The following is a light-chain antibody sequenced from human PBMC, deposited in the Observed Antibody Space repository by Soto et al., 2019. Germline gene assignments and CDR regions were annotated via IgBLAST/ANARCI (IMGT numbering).Light chain of an antibody. CDR2: VNN. CDR1: SSNIGAGYD. CDR3: QSYDSSLSASV. V-gene: IGLV1-40*01. Sequence: QSVLTQPPSVSGAPGQRVTISCTGSSSNIGAGYDVHWYQQLPGTAPKLLIYVNNNRPSGVPDRFSGSKSGTSASLVITGLQAEDEADYYCQSYDSSLSASVFGGGTKLTVL. J-gene: IGLJ3*02.